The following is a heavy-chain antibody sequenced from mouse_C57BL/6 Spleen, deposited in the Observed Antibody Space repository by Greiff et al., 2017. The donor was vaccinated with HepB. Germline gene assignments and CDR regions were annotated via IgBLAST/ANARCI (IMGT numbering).Heavy chain of an antibody. CDR2: ISYDGSN. CDR1: GYSITSGYY. CDR3: AAGGITTVVATPAWFAY. V-gene: IGHV3-6*01. Sequence: DVKLQESGPGLVKPSQSLSLTCSVTGYSITSGYYWNWIRQFPGNKLEWMGYISYDGSNNYNPSLKNRISITRDTSKNQFFLKLNSVTTEDTATYYCAAGGITTVVATPAWFAYWGQGTLVTVSA. D-gene: IGHD1-1*01. J-gene: IGHJ3*01.